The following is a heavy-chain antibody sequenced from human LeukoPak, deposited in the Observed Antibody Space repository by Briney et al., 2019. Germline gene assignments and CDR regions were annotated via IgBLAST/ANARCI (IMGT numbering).Heavy chain of an antibody. J-gene: IGHJ4*02. D-gene: IGHD6-13*01. Sequence: GGSLRLSCAASGFTFSDYYMNWIRQAPGKGLEWVSYISNSGSSIYYADSVKGRFTISRDNAKNSLYLQMNSLRAEDTAVYYCARAVEGAAADYWGQGTLATVSS. V-gene: IGHV3-11*01. CDR3: ARAVEGAAADY. CDR1: GFTFSDYY. CDR2: ISNSGSSI.